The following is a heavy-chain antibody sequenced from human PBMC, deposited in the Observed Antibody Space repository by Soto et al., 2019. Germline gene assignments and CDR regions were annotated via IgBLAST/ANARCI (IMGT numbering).Heavy chain of an antibody. CDR3: ARDQPDSTYYDILTGYPTYYYYYMDV. CDR1: GFTFSSYW. V-gene: IGHV3-7*01. CDR2: IKQDGSEK. Sequence: GGSLRLSCAASGFTFSSYWMSWVRQAPGKGLEWVANIKQDGSEKYYVDSVKGRFTISRDNAKNSLYLQMNSLRAEDTAVYYCARDQPDSTYYDILTGYPTYYYYYMDVWGKGTTVTVSS. D-gene: IGHD3-9*01. J-gene: IGHJ6*03.